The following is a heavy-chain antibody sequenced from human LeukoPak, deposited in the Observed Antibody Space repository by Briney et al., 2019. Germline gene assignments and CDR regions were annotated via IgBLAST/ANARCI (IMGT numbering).Heavy chain of an antibody. D-gene: IGHD3-3*01. J-gene: IGHJ4*02. CDR2: INTYNGKT. CDR1: GYTFTSQG. CDR3: ARGYYVWSGEESRLDY. Sequence: GASVKVSCKASGYTFTSQGLSWLRQAPGQGLEWMGWINTYNGKTNYAQKLQGRVTMTTDTSTSTAYMELMSLRADDAAVYYCARGYYVWSGEESRLDYWGQGTLVTVSS. V-gene: IGHV1-18*01.